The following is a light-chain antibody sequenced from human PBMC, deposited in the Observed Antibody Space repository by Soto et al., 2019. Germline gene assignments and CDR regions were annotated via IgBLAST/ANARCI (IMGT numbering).Light chain of an antibody. CDR1: QSVSSN. CDR3: QQYNNWPRT. CDR2: GAS. J-gene: IGKJ1*01. Sequence: EIVMTQSPATLSVSPGQRATLSCRASQSVSSNLAWYQQKPGQAPRLLIYGASTRATGIPARFSGSESGTEFTLTISSLQSEDFAFYYCQQYNNWPRTFGQGTKVEIK. V-gene: IGKV3-15*01.